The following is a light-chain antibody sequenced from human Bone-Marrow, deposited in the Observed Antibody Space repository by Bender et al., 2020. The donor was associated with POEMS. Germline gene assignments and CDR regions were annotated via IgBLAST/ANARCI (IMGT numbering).Light chain of an antibody. V-gene: IGLV2-14*01. CDR1: SSDVGGYNY. CDR2: QGT. CDR3: CSYAGGDIWF. J-gene: IGLJ3*02. Sequence: QSALTQPASVSGSPGQSITISCTGTSSDVGGYNYVSWYQHHPGKAPKLIIYQGTNRPSGVSSRFSGSESGNTASLTISGLQTEDEADYYCCSYAGGDIWFFGGGTKLTVL.